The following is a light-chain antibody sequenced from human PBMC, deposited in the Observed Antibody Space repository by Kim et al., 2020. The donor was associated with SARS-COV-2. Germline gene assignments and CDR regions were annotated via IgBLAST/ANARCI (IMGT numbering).Light chain of an antibody. Sequence: QLVLTQSPSASASLGASVKLTCTLSSGHSNFAIAWLQQQAEKGPRYLMKLSSDGSHTRGDGIPARFSGSSSGAERYLTISSLQSEDEADYYCQTWDSGIRVFGGGTKVTVL. J-gene: IGLJ3*02. CDR1: SGHSNFA. V-gene: IGLV4-69*01. CDR3: QTWDSGIRV. CDR2: LSSDGSH.